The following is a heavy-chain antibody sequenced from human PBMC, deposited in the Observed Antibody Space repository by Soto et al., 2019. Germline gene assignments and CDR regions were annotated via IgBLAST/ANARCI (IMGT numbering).Heavy chain of an antibody. J-gene: IGHJ5*02. CDR3: ARDYGELGYAS. D-gene: IGHD3-16*01. CDR2: LWNDGYTK. V-gene: IGHV3-33*01. CDR1: GFTLSRNG. Sequence: QVQLVQSGGGVVQPGGSLRLSCAASGFTLSRNGMHWVRQAPGKGLEWVAILWNDGYTKYYAEPVQGRFAISRYSSKNTLYLQIISLRVDDTAVYDCARDYGELGYASWGQGTLVTVS.